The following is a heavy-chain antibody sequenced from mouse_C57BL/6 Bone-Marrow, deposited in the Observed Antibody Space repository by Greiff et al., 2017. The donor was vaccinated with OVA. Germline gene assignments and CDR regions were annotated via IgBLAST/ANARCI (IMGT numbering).Heavy chain of an antibody. V-gene: IGHV1-82*01. CDR3: ARQLRPHWYFEV. J-gene: IGHJ1*03. CDR2: IYPGDGDT. Sequence: QVQLQQSGPELVKPGASVKISCKASGYAFSSSWMNWVKQRPGKGLEWIGRIYPGDGDTNYNGKFKGKATLTADKSSSTAYMQLSSLTSEDSAVYFCARQLRPHWYFEVWGTGTTVTVSS. CDR1: GYAFSSSW. D-gene: IGHD3-2*02.